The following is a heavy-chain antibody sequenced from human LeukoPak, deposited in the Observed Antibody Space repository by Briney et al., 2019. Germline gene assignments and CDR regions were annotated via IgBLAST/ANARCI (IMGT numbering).Heavy chain of an antibody. Sequence: SETLSLTCTVSGGSISSSSYYWGWIRQSPGKGLEWIGSIYYSGSTYYNPSLKSRVTISVDTSKNQFSLKLSSVTAADTAVYYCARHAFRYYDSSGFPDFDYWGQGTLVTVSS. V-gene: IGHV4-39*01. CDR3: ARHAFRYYDSSGFPDFDY. CDR1: GGSISSSSYY. D-gene: IGHD3-22*01. J-gene: IGHJ4*02. CDR2: IYYSGST.